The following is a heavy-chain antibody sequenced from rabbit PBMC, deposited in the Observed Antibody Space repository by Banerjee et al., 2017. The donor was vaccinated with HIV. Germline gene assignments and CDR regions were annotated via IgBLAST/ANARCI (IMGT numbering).Heavy chain of an antibody. CDR1: GFDFSSYG. CDR2: IYPDYGST. Sequence: QSLEESGGDLVKPGASLTLTCTASGFDFSSYGISWVRQAPGKGLEWIAYIYPDYGSTDYASWAKGRFTISLDNAQNTVFLQMTSLTAADTATYFCAREYHAYGWANWAGVGDVTGLDLWGQGTLVTVS. D-gene: IGHD6-1*01. V-gene: IGHV1S40*01. CDR3: AREYHAYGWANWAGVGDVTGLDL. J-gene: IGHJ3*01.